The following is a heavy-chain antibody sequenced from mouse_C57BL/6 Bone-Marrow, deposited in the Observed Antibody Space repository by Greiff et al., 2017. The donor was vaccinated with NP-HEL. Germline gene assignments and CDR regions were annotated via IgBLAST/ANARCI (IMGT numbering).Heavy chain of an antibody. J-gene: IGHJ1*03. CDR1: GYAFSSYW. CDR2: IYPGDGDT. V-gene: IGHV1-80*01. CDR3: GRGIWVIHWYFDV. Sequence: QVQLQQSGAELVKPGASVKISCKASGYAFSSYWMNWVKQRPGKGLEWIGQIYPGDGDTNYNGKFKGKATLTADKSSSTAYMQLSSLTSEDSAVYFCGRGIWVIHWYFDVWGTGTTVTVSS. D-gene: IGHD1-1*02.